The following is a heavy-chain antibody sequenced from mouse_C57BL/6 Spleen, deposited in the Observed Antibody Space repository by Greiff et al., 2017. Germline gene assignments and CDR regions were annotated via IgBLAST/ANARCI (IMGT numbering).Heavy chain of an antibody. V-gene: IGHV1-64*01. Sequence: QVQLQQPGAELVKPGASVKLSCKASGYTFTSYWMHWVKQRPGQGLEWIGMIHPNSGSTNYNEKFKSKATLTVDKSSSTAYMQLSSLTSEDSAVYYCARSCYEYDGAWFAYWGQGTLVTVSA. CDR1: GYTFTSYW. CDR2: IHPNSGST. CDR3: ARSCYEYDGAWFAY. J-gene: IGHJ3*01. D-gene: IGHD2-4*01.